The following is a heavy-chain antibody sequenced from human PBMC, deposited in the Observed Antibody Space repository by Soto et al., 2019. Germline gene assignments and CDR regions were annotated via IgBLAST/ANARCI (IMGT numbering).Heavy chain of an antibody. CDR2: INDDGIST. D-gene: IGHD1-1*01. J-gene: IGHJ4*02. CDR1: GFTFSMYW. Sequence: PGGSLRLSCAASGFTFSMYWMHWVRQVPGKGPEWVSRINDDGISTNYADSVKGRFTISRDNAKNTLYLQMNALRVKDTAVCYCTRGPRSTSTGTGAFWGQGTLVTVSS. CDR3: TRGPRSTSTGTGAF. V-gene: IGHV3-74*01.